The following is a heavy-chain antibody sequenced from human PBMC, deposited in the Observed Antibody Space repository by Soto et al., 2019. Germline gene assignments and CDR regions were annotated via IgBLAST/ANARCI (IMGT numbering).Heavy chain of an antibody. J-gene: IGHJ5*02. CDR2: ISSSSSYI. CDR1: GFTFSSYS. V-gene: IGHV3-21*01. CDR3: ERDPYSSSSPWFDP. D-gene: IGHD6-6*01. Sequence: GVSLRLSCAASGFTFSSYSMNWVRQAPGKGLEWVSSISSSSSYIYYADSVKGRFTISRDNAKNSLYLQMNSLRAEDTAVYYCERDPYSSSSPWFDPWGQGNMVTV.